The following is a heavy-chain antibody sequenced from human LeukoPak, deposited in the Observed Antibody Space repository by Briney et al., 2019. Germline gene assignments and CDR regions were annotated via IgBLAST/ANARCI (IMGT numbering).Heavy chain of an antibody. J-gene: IGHJ3*02. CDR2: IYYSGST. Sequence: SETLSLTCTVSGGSISSYYWSWIRQPPGQGLEWIGDIYYSGSTNYNPSLKSRVTISVDTSKNQFSLNLSSVTAADTAVYYCARGGGGYAFDTWGQGTMVTVSS. D-gene: IGHD3-16*01. CDR1: GGSISSYY. CDR3: ARGGGGYAFDT. V-gene: IGHV4-59*01.